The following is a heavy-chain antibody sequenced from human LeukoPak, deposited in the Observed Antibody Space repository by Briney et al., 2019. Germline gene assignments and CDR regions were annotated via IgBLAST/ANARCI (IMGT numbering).Heavy chain of an antibody. CDR3: AKDLHYWVAMDV. CDR1: GFNFRDFA. CDR2: IGSDTTT. Sequence: GGSLRLSCAASGFNFRDFAISWVRQAPGKGLEWVSGIGSDTTTHYAESVKGRFAISRDNAKNTLYLHMNSVRAEDAALYYCAKDLHYWVAMDVWGQGTTVTVS. V-gene: IGHV3-23*01. D-gene: IGHD2-15*01. J-gene: IGHJ6*02.